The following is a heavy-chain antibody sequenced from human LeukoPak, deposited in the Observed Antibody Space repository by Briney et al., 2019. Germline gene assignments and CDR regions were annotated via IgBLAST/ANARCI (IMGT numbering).Heavy chain of an antibody. CDR2: ISYDGSNK. Sequence: PGGSLRLSCAASGFTFSSYGMHWVRQAPGKGLEWVAVISYDGSNKYYADSVKGRFTISRDNSKNTLNLQMNSLRAEDTAVYYCARERNWNGPFDYWGQGTLVTVSS. J-gene: IGHJ4*02. CDR1: GFTFSSYG. CDR3: ARERNWNGPFDY. V-gene: IGHV3-30*03. D-gene: IGHD1-1*01.